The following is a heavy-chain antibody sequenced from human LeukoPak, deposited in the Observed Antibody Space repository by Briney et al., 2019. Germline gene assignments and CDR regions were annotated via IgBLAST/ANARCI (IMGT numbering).Heavy chain of an antibody. D-gene: IGHD3-22*01. Sequence: GGSLRLSCAASGFTFSNYAMTWVRQAPGKGLEWVSVISGVGSNTDYADSVKGRFTISRDNSKNTLSLQMNSLRAEDTAVYYCARGDYYDSSGYYFFDYWGQGTLVTVSS. V-gene: IGHV3-23*01. CDR3: ARGDYYDSSGYYFFDY. CDR2: ISGVGSNT. CDR1: GFTFSNYA. J-gene: IGHJ4*02.